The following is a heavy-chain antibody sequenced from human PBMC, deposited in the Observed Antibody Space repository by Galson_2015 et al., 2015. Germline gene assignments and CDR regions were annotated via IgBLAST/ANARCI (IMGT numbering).Heavy chain of an antibody. V-gene: IGHV3-11*01. CDR1: GFTVSDYY. D-gene: IGHD6-19*01. CDR2: ISSSGSTT. Sequence: SLRLSCAASGFTVSDYYMSWVRQAPGKGLEWVSYISSSGSTTYYADSVRGRFTIFRDNAKNSLDLQMNSLRAEDTAVYYCARDGGSSCWLFDSWGQGTLVTVS. CDR3: ARDGGSSCWLFDS. J-gene: IGHJ4*02.